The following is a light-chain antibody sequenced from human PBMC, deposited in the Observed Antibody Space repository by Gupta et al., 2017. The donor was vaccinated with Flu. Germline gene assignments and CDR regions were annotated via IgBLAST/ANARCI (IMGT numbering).Light chain of an antibody. V-gene: IGLV2-14*01. Sequence: QSALTQPASMSGSPGQSITISCTGAYTDVGGFNYVSWYQHPPGKAPKLIIYEVSRRPSGISNRFSGSKSGNTASLTISGLQAEDEGDCYCSSYTSNSYVIFGGGTKLTVL. CDR1: YTDVGGFNY. CDR2: EVS. CDR3: SSYTSNSYVI. J-gene: IGLJ2*01.